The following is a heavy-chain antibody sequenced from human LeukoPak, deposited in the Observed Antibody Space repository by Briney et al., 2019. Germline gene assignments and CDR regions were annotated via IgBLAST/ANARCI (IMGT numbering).Heavy chain of an antibody. CDR3: ARDGELLGYYYMDV. V-gene: IGHV1-2*02. CDR1: GYTFTGYY. J-gene: IGHJ6*03. CDR2: INPNSGGT. Sequence: ASVKVSCKASGYTFTGYYMHWVRQAPGQGLEWMGWINPNSGGTNYAQKFQGRVTMTRDTSIRTAYMELSRLRSDDTAVYYCARDGELLGYYYMDVWGKGTTVTVSS. D-gene: IGHD1-26*01.